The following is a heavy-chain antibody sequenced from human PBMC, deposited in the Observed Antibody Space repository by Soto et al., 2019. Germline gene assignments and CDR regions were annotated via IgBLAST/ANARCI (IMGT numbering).Heavy chain of an antibody. J-gene: IGHJ6*02. CDR2: IDPSDSYT. Sequence: GESLKISCKGSGYSFTSYWISWVRQMPGKGLEWMGRIDPSDSYTNYSPSFQGHVTISADKSISTAYLQWSSLKASDTAMYYCARHDTVVTTGSYYGMDVWGHGTTVTVSS. CDR1: GYSFTSYW. D-gene: IGHD2-15*01. V-gene: IGHV5-10-1*01. CDR3: ARHDTVVTTGSYYGMDV.